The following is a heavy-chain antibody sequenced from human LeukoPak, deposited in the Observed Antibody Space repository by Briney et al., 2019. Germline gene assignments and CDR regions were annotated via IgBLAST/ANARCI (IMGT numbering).Heavy chain of an antibody. CDR1: GFTFDDYD. V-gene: IGHV3-9*01. J-gene: IGHJ5*01. D-gene: IGHD3-22*01. Sequence: GGSLRLSCAASGFTFDDYDMHWVRQAPGKGLEWVSDISWNSGSIGYADPVKGRFTISRDNAKNSLYLQMNSLRAEDTALYYCAKDSIYYYDRSGYYSWGQGTLVTVS. CDR3: AKDSIYYYDRSGYYS. CDR2: ISWNSGSI.